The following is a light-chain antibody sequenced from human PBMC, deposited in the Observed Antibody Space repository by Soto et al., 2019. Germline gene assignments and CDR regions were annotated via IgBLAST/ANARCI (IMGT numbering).Light chain of an antibody. CDR1: QSISSW. Sequence: DIQMTQSPSTLSASVGDRVTITCRASQSISSWLAWYQQKPGTAPKLLIYKASSLQSGVPSRFSGSGSGTEFTLTISSLQPADFATYYCQQYSSYPYSCGQGTKLEIK. CDR3: QQYSSYPYS. CDR2: KAS. J-gene: IGKJ2*01. V-gene: IGKV1-5*03.